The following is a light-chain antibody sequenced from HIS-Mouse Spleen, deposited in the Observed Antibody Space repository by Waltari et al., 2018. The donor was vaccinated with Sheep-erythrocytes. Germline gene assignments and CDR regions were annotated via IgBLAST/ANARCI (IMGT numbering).Light chain of an antibody. Sequence: QSALTQPPSASGSPGQSVTISCTGTSSDAGGHNYVPWYQQHPGKAPKLMIYEVSKRPSGVPDRFSGSKTGNTASLTVSGLQAEDEADYYCSSYAGSNNYVFGTGTKVTVL. CDR1: SSDAGGHNY. CDR2: EVS. J-gene: IGLJ1*01. V-gene: IGLV2-8*01. CDR3: SSYAGSNNYV.